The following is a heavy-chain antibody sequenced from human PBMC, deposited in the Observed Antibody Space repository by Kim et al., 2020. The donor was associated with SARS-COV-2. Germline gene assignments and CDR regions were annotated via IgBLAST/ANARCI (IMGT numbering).Heavy chain of an antibody. CDR1: GGSISNNNW. Sequence: SETLSLTCTVSGGSISNNNWWSWVRQPPGKGLEWIREIHHSGGTNSNPAPKSRVTMTVDKSKNQFPLKLSSVTAADTAVYYCARENSGVSPSYYYYGKDVWGQGTTVTVSS. J-gene: IGHJ6*02. CDR2: IHHSGGT. V-gene: IGHV4-4*02. D-gene: IGHD6-19*01. CDR3: ARENSGVSPSYYYYGKDV.